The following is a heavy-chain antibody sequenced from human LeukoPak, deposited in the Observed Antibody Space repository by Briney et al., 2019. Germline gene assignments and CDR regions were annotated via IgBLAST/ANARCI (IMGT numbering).Heavy chain of an antibody. J-gene: IGHJ5*02. CDR1: GGSISSSSYY. D-gene: IGHD2-15*01. CDR2: IYYSGST. CDR3: ARHGYYSGGSCYLNWFDP. Sequence: SETLSLTCTVSGGSISSSSYYWGWIRQPPGKGLEWIGSIYYSGSTYYNPSLKSRVTISVDTSKNQFSLKLSSVTAADTAVYYCARHGYYSGGSCYLNWFDPWGQGTLVTVSS. V-gene: IGHV4-39*01.